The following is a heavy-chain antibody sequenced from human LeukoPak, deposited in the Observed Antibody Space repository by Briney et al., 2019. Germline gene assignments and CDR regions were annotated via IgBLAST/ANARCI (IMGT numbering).Heavy chain of an antibody. V-gene: IGHV1-69*05. D-gene: IGHD2-15*01. CDR3: ARSEDIVVVVAATDAEYYYYMDV. Sequence: GASVKVSCKASGGTFSSYAISWVRQAPGQGLEWMGGIIPIFGTANYAQKFQGRVTITTDESTSTAYMELSSLRSEDTAVYYCARSEDIVVVVAATDAEYYYYMDVWGKGTTVTVSS. J-gene: IGHJ6*03. CDR1: GGTFSSYA. CDR2: IIPIFGTA.